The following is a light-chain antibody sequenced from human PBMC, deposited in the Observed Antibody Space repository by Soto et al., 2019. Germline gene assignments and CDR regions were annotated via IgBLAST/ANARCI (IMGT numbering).Light chain of an antibody. J-gene: IGLJ3*02. V-gene: IGLV2-8*01. CDR1: SSDVGGYDY. CDR3: SSYAGINNLGV. CDR2: YVN. Sequence: QSALTQPPSASGSPGQSVTISCTGTSSDVGGYDYVSWYQQYPGKAPKLMIYYVNRRPSGVPDRFSGSKSGNTASLTVSGLQAEDEADYYCSSYAGINNLGVFGGGTQLTVL.